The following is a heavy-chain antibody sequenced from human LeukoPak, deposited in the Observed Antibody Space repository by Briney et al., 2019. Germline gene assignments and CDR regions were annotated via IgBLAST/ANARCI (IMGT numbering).Heavy chain of an antibody. J-gene: IGHJ4*02. CDR3: ARHPSGGGIAVAGPPLDY. V-gene: IGHV4-39*01. CDR2: IYYSGST. Sequence: SETLSLTCTVSGGSISSSSYYWGWIRQPPGKGLEWIGSIYYSGSTYYNPSLKSRVTISVDTSKNQFSLKLSSVTATDTAVYYCARHPSGGGIAVAGPPLDYWGQGTLVTVSS. CDR1: GGSISSSSYY. D-gene: IGHD6-19*01.